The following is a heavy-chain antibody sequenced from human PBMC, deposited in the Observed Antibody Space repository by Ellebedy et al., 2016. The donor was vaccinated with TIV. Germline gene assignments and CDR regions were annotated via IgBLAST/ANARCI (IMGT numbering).Heavy chain of an antibody. D-gene: IGHD4-23*01. Sequence: AASVKVSCKASGYTFTSYDINWVRQATGQGLEWMGWMNPNSGNTGYAQKFQGRVTMTRNTSISTAYMELSSLRSEDTAVYYCARGSTVVTPAFDYWGQGILVTVSS. CDR3: ARGSTVVTPAFDY. CDR2: MNPNSGNT. CDR1: GYTFTSYD. V-gene: IGHV1-8*01. J-gene: IGHJ4*02.